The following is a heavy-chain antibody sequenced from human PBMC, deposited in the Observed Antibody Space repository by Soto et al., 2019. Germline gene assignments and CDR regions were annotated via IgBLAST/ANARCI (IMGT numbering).Heavy chain of an antibody. CDR2: INHSGST. Sequence: QVQLQQWGAGLLKPSETLSLTCAVYGGSFSGYDWTWIRQPPGTGLEWIGEINHSGSTNYNPSLKSRVTISVDTSKYQFSLKLTSVTAADTAVYYCARDKITGLFDYWGQGTLVTVSS. CDR3: ARDKITGLFDY. V-gene: IGHV4-34*01. J-gene: IGHJ4*02. D-gene: IGHD2-8*02. CDR1: GGSFSGYD.